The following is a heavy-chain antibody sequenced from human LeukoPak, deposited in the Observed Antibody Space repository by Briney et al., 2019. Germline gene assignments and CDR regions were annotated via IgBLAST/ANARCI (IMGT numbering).Heavy chain of an antibody. CDR1: GFTFSSYA. V-gene: IGHV3-23*01. Sequence: GGSLRLSCAASGFTFSSYAMSWVRQAPGKGLEWVSAISGSGGSTYYADSVKGRFTISRDNSKNTLYLQMNSLRAEDTAVYYCAKGYSSSWYEGDAFDIWSQGTMVTVSS. CDR2: ISGSGGST. J-gene: IGHJ3*02. CDR3: AKGYSSSWYEGDAFDI. D-gene: IGHD6-13*01.